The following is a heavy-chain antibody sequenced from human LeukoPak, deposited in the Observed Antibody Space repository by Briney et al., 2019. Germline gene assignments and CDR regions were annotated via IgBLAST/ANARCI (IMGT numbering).Heavy chain of an antibody. D-gene: IGHD6-6*01. V-gene: IGHV4-30-4*07. CDR1: GGSISSGGYS. CDR3: ARVPLLSSRGPHFDY. CDR2: IYYSGST. J-gene: IGHJ4*02. Sequence: PSETLSLTCAVSGGSISSGGYSWSWIRQPPGKGLEWIGYIYYSGSTYYNPSLKSRVTISVDTSKNQFSLKLSSVTAADTAVYYCARVPLLSSRGPHFDYWGQGTLVTVSS.